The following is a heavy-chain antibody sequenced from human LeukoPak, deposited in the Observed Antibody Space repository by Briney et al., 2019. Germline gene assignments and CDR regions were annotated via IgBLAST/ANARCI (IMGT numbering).Heavy chain of an antibody. D-gene: IGHD2-2*02. CDR2: ISGSGSST. CDR3: ARGCSSTSCYTVFDY. CDR1: GSTFSSFA. Sequence: GGSLRLSCAASGSTFSSFAMSWVRQAPGKGLEWVSAISGSGSSTYYADSVKGRFTISRDNSKNTLYLQMNSLRAEDTAVYYCARGCSSTSCYTVFDYWGQGTLVTVSS. V-gene: IGHV3-23*01. J-gene: IGHJ4*02.